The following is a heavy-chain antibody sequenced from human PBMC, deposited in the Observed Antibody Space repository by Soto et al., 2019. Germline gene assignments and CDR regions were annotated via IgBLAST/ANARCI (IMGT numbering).Heavy chain of an antibody. Sequence: QVQLVESGGGVVQPGRSPRLSCAASGFTFSSYGMHWVRQAPGKGLEWVAVISYDGSNKYYADSVKGRFTISRDNSKNTLYLQMNSLRAEDTAVYYCAKDGSGWYWDAFDIWGQGTMVTVSS. CDR1: GFTFSSYG. V-gene: IGHV3-30*18. D-gene: IGHD6-19*01. CDR3: AKDGSGWYWDAFDI. CDR2: ISYDGSNK. J-gene: IGHJ3*02.